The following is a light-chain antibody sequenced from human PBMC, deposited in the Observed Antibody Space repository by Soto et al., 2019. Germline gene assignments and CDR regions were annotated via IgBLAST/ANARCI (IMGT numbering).Light chain of an antibody. CDR3: QHYNNWTWT. V-gene: IGKV3-15*01. CDR2: GAS. CDR1: QSISDT. J-gene: IGKJ1*01. Sequence: EIVMTQSPATLSLSPGGRATLSCRASQSISDTLAWYQQKPGQAPRLLIHGASTRATGFPVRFSGSGSGTDFTLTIRSLQSEDFAVYYCQHYNNWTWTFGQGTKVEIK.